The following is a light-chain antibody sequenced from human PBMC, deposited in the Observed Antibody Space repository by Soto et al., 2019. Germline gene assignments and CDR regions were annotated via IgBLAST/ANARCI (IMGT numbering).Light chain of an antibody. J-gene: IGKJ2*01. V-gene: IGKV3-15*01. Sequence: EIVMTQSPATLSVSPGERATLYCRASQSISTELAWYQQKPGQPPRLLIYSASTRATVVPARFTGSGSGSEFTLTISGLQSEDFAIYYCQQGHNWPLTFGHGTTLEI. CDR2: SAS. CDR3: QQGHNWPLT. CDR1: QSISTE.